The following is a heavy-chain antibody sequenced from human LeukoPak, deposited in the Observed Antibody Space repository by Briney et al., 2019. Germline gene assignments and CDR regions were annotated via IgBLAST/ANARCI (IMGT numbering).Heavy chain of an antibody. CDR2: ISSSGSTI. V-gene: IGHV3-48*03. CDR3: ARGTTVVTPKAFDI. CDR1: GFTFSSYE. J-gene: IGHJ3*02. Sequence: PGGSLRLSCAASGFTFSSYEMNWVRRAPGKGLEWVSYISSSGSTIYYADSVKGRFTISRDNAKNSLYLQMNSLRAEDTAVYYCARGTTVVTPKAFDIWGQGTMVTVSS. D-gene: IGHD4-23*01.